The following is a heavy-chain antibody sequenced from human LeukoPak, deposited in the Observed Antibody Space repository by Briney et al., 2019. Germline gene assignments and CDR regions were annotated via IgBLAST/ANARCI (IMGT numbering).Heavy chain of an antibody. J-gene: IGHJ4*02. CDR1: GFTFSSYA. Sequence: GGSLRLSCAASGFTFSSYAMSWVRQAPGKGLEWVSAIIGSGSSTYYADSVKGRSTISRDNSKNTLFLQMNSLRAEDTAVYYCAKDRAQQLVLDSWGQGTLVTVSS. CDR3: AKDRAQQLVLDS. CDR2: IIGSGSST. V-gene: IGHV3-23*01. D-gene: IGHD6-13*01.